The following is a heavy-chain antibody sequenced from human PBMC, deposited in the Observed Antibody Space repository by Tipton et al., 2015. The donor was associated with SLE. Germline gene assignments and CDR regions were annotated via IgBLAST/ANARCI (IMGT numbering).Heavy chain of an antibody. CDR3: ARDWGFGGSFPPPFLH. J-gene: IGHJ1*01. Sequence: SLRLSCAASGFTFSSCWMTWVRQAPGKGLEWVANIKPDGSEKYYVDSVKGRFTISRDNAWNSIYLQMDNLRAEDTAVYYCARDWGFGGSFPPPFLHWGQGTLVTVSS. CDR2: IKPDGSEK. D-gene: IGHD1-26*01. CDR1: GFTFSSCW. V-gene: IGHV3-7*01.